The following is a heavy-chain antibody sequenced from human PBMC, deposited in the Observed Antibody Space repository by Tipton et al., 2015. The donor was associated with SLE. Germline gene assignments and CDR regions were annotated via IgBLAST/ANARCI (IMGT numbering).Heavy chain of an antibody. D-gene: IGHD5-12*01. Sequence: LRLSCAVYGGSFNGYYWSWIRQPPGKGLEWIGEINHSGSTNYNPSLKSRVTISVDTSKNQFSLKLSSVTAADTAVYYCARLFPGVDDSLYWGQGTLVTVSS. V-gene: IGHV4-34*01. CDR1: GGSFNGYY. CDR3: ARLFPGVDDSLY. J-gene: IGHJ4*02. CDR2: INHSGST.